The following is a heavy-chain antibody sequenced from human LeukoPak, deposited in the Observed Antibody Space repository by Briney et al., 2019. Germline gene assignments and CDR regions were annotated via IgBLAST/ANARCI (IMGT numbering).Heavy chain of an antibody. CDR3: AKDRMGSSSTVPFDY. CDR2: ISGSGGST. Sequence: GGSLRLSCAASGFTFSSYAMSWVRQAPGKGLEWVSAISGSGGSTYYADSVKGRFTISRDNSKNTLYLQMNSLRAGDTAVYYCAKDRMGSSSTVPFDYWGQGTLVTVSS. V-gene: IGHV3-23*01. J-gene: IGHJ4*02. CDR1: GFTFSSYA. D-gene: IGHD6-13*01.